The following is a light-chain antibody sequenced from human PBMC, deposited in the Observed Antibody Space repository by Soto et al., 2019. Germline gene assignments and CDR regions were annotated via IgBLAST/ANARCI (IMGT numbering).Light chain of an antibody. CDR1: QSVSSN. Sequence: EIVMTQSPATLSVSPGETATLSCRASQSVSSNLAWYQQKPGQAPRLLIYDTSTRATGVPARFSGSGSGTDFTLTISSLEPEDFAVYYCQQRSNWPPMYTFGQGTKLEIK. CDR2: DTS. V-gene: IGKV3-11*01. CDR3: QQRSNWPPMYT. J-gene: IGKJ2*01.